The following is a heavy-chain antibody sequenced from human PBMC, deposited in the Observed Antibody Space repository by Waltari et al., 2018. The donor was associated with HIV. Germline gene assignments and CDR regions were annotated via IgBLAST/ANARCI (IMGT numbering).Heavy chain of an antibody. V-gene: IGHV2-26*01. J-gene: IGHJ4*02. CDR3: ARMEKDTGIAAAGTIDY. D-gene: IGHD6-13*01. CDR1: GFSLSNARMG. CDR2: IFSNDEK. Sequence: QVTLKESGPVLVKPTETLTLTCTVSGFSLSNARMGVSWIRQPPGKALEWLAHIFSNDEKSYSTSLKSRLTISKDTSKSQVVLTMTNMDPVDTATYYCARMEKDTGIAAAGTIDYWGQGTLVTVSS.